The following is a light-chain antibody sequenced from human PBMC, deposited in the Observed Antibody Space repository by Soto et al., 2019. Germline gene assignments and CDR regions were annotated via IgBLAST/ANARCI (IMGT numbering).Light chain of an antibody. CDR3: IQALQSPFT. J-gene: IGKJ3*01. Sequence: DIVMTQSPLSLPVTPGEPASISCRSSQSLLHSNGYNYLDLYLQKPGQSPQLLIYLGSNRASGVPGRFSGSGSGTDFTLKISRVQAEDVGVYYCIQALQSPFTFGPGTKVDIK. CDR1: QSLLHSNGYNY. V-gene: IGKV2-28*01. CDR2: LGS.